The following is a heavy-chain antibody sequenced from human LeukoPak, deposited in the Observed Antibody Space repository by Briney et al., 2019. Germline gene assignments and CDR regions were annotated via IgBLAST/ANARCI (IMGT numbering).Heavy chain of an antibody. CDR2: INWNSGSI. J-gene: IGHJ4*02. CDR3: AKGTQRGNSGWGYFFDQ. CDR1: GFTFDDYV. V-gene: IGHV3-9*01. D-gene: IGHD6-19*01. Sequence: AGGSLRLSCAASGFTFDDYVMHWVRQAPGKGLEWVSGINWNSGSIDYAGSVKGRFTISRDNAMNSLYLQMDTLRPEDTAVYYCAKGTQRGNSGWGYFFDQWGQGTLVTVSS.